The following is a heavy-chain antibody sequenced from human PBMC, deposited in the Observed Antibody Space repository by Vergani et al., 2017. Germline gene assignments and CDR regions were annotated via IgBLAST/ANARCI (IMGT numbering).Heavy chain of an antibody. CDR2: INAGNGNT. V-gene: IGHV1-3*01. Sequence: QVQLVQSGAEVKKPGASVKVSCKASGYTFTSYAMHWVRQATGQRREWMGWINAGNGNTKYSQKFQGRVTITRETSASTAYMELSSLRSEDTAVYYCARGDYGILTGYRYWGQGTLVTVSA. CDR3: ARGDYGILTGYRY. CDR1: GYTFTSYA. D-gene: IGHD3-9*01. J-gene: IGHJ4*02.